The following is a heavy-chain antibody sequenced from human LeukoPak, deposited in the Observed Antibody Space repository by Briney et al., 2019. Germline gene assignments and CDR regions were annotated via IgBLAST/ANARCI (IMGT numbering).Heavy chain of an antibody. Sequence: SETLSLTCTVSGGSISSSSYYWGWIRQPPGKGLEWIGSIYYSGSTYYNPSLKSRVTISVDTSKNQFSLKLSSVTAADTAVYYCARLSRSSLDAFDIWGQGTMVTVSP. V-gene: IGHV4-39*01. CDR1: GGSISSSSYY. CDR3: ARLSRSSLDAFDI. D-gene: IGHD2-2*01. J-gene: IGHJ3*02. CDR2: IYYSGST.